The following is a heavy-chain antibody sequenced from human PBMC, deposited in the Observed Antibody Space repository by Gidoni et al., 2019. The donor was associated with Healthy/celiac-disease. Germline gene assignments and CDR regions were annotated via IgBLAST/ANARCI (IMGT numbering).Heavy chain of an antibody. CDR1: GLTFRSYD. D-gene: IGHD6-19*01. V-gene: IGHV3-48*03. Sequence: EVQLVESGGGLVQPGGSLRLSCSPSGLTFRSYDMNCVRQAPGKGLEWVSNSRSGGSTRYNADSVKGRFTIARENAKNSLYLQMNSQRAEDTAVEYCARTDWGRIAVAELKFDYWGQGTLVTVSS. CDR2: SRSGGSTR. J-gene: IGHJ4*02. CDR3: ARTDWGRIAVAELKFDY.